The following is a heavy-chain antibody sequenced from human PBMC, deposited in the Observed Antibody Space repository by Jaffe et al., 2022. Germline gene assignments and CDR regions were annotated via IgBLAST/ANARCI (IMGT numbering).Heavy chain of an antibody. Sequence: QITLKESGPTLVKPTQTLTLTCTFSGFSLSTSGVGVGWIRQPPGKALEWLALIYWDDDKRYSPSLKSRLTITKDTSKNQVVLTMTNMDPVDTATYYCAHTRAPYSSGYYLLYYYYYMDVWGKGTTVTVSS. V-gene: IGHV2-5*02. CDR2: IYWDDDK. D-gene: IGHD3-22*01. J-gene: IGHJ6*03. CDR1: GFSLSTSGVG. CDR3: AHTRAPYSSGYYLLYYYYYMDV.